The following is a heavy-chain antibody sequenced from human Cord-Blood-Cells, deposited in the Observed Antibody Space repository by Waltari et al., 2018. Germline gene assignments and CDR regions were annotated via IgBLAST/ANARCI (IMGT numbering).Heavy chain of an antibody. CDR1: GFTFSSYW. CDR2: INSDGSST. J-gene: IGHJ2*01. D-gene: IGHD7-27*01. CDR3: ARLDWGSGDWYFDL. V-gene: IGHV3-74*01. Sequence: EVQLVESGGGLVQPGGSLRLSCAASGFTFSSYWLHWVRQAPGKGLVWVSRINSDGSSTSYADSVKGRFTISRDNAKNTLYLQMNSLRAEDTAVYYCARLDWGSGDWYFDLWGRGTLVTVSS.